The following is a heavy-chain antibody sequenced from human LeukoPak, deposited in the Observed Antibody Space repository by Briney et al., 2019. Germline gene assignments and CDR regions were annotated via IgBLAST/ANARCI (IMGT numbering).Heavy chain of an antibody. D-gene: IGHD4-11*01. Sequence: PSETLSLTCYVSGGSIGRSSYYWGWIRQPPGKGLEWIGSIYYSGSTYYNPSLKSRVTISVDTSKNQFSLKLSSVTAADTAVYYCARDRGHDYSNYEVDYWGQGTLVTVSS. V-gene: IGHV4-39*07. CDR3: ARDRGHDYSNYEVDY. CDR2: IYYSGST. CDR1: GGSIGRSSYY. J-gene: IGHJ4*02.